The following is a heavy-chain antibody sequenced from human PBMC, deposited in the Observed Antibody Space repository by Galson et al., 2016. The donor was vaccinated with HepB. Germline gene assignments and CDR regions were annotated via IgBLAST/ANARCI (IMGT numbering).Heavy chain of an antibody. J-gene: IGHJ4*02. Sequence: SLRLSCAASGFTFSDHVMSWVRQAPGKGLEWVSAISGTGGTTDYADSVKGRFSISRDNSQNRLYLQMNSLRAEDTAVYYCAKENDFWSGYLSHWGQGVLVTVSS. CDR1: GFTFSDHV. V-gene: IGHV3-23*01. D-gene: IGHD3-3*01. CDR2: ISGTGGTT. CDR3: AKENDFWSGYLSH.